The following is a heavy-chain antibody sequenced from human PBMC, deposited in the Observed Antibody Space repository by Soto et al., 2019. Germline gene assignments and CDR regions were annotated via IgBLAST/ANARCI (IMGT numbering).Heavy chain of an antibody. V-gene: IGHV3-23*01. CDR1: GFIFSNYV. Sequence: PGGSLRLSCGASGFIFSNYVMSWVRQAPGKGLEWASAIAGDASGTYYADSVKGRFTISRDNSKNMLSLEMSSLRTEDTAVYYCVKGSSSHRPYYFDYWGLGTLVTVSS. D-gene: IGHD3-3*01. J-gene: IGHJ4*02. CDR3: VKGSSSHRPYYFDY. CDR2: IAGDASGT.